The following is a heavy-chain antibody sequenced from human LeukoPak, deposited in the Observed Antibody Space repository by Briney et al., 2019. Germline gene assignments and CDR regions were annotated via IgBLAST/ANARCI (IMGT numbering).Heavy chain of an antibody. J-gene: IGHJ4*02. D-gene: IGHD5-12*01. CDR1: GGTFSTLD. V-gene: IGHV1-69*01. CDR3: ARLGSGYDPGDF. CDR2: IIPLFGPA. Sequence: SVKVSCKASGGTFSTLDISLVRQAPGHGLEWMGGIIPLFGPANYAQKFQDRVTIIADESTTTAYMELSSLRSEDTAVYYCARLGSGYDPGDFWGQGTLVTVST.